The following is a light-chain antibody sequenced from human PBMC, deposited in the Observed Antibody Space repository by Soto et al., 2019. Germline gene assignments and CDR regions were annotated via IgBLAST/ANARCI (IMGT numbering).Light chain of an antibody. V-gene: IGKV1-39*01. Sequence: DIQMTQSLSSLSASVGDRVTISCRASQSITSHLAWYQQKPGRAPNLLIYAASGLQSGVPSRFSGSGSGAHFTLTISRLQPEDFATYYCQQTYTTPYTFGQGTKVDIK. CDR1: QSITSH. CDR2: AAS. J-gene: IGKJ2*01. CDR3: QQTYTTPYT.